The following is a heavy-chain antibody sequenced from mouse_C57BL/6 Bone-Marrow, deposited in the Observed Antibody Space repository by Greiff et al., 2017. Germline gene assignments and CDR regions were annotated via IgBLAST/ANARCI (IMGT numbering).Heavy chain of an antibody. V-gene: IGHV5-4*03. J-gene: IGHJ4*01. CDR3: ARGGYGYDPYAMDY. CDR2: ISDGGSYT. Sequence: EVKLMESGGGLVKPGGSLKLSCAASGFTFSSYAMSWVRQTPEKRLEWVATISDGGSYTYYPDNVKGRFTISRDNAKNNLYLQMSHLKSEDTAMYYCARGGYGYDPYAMDYGGQGTSVTVSS. D-gene: IGHD2-2*01. CDR1: GFTFSSYA.